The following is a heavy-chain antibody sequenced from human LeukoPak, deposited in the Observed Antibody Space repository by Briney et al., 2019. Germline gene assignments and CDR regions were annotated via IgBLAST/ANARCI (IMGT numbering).Heavy chain of an antibody. J-gene: IGHJ5*02. D-gene: IGHD3-16*01. V-gene: IGHV3-7*01. Sequence: GGSLRLSCAASGFRFSDYWMTWVRQAPGKGLECVANIKTDGSAKYYPDSVKGRFTVSRDNAKNSLYLQMNSLRVEDTAMYYCVRDGGTDWYDPWGQGTLVTVFS. CDR3: VRDGGTDWYDP. CDR1: GFRFSDYW. CDR2: IKTDGSAK.